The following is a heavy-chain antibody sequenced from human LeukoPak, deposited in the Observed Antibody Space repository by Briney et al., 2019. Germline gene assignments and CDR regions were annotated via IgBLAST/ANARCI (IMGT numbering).Heavy chain of an antibody. CDR3: ARLTYYYDSSGYWVLDY. CDR2: INSDGSTT. Sequence: GGSLRLSCAASGFTFSSYGMHWVRQAPGKGLVWVSRINSDGSTTSYADSVKGRFTISRDNAKNTLYLQMNSLRAEDTAVYYCARLTYYYDSSGYWVLDYWGQGTLVSVSS. J-gene: IGHJ4*02. V-gene: IGHV3-74*01. CDR1: GFTFSSYG. D-gene: IGHD3-22*01.